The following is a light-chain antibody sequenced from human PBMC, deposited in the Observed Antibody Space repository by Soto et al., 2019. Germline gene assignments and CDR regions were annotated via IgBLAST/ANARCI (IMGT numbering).Light chain of an antibody. V-gene: IGKV1-5*01. CDR1: QSIYKW. J-gene: IGKJ4*01. CDR3: QQYNSFPLT. CDR2: EAA. Sequence: DIQMTQSPSTLSASIGDTVTISCRASQSIYKWLAWYQQKPQKAPKVLIFEAAGLESGVSSRFRGSGSGTEFTLTISGLQPDDFATYYCQQYNSFPLTFGGGTTVEL.